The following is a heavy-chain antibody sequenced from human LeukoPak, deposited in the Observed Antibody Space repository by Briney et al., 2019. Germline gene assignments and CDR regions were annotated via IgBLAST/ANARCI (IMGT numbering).Heavy chain of an antibody. CDR3: ARAGGSWDHYDILTVRHADY. D-gene: IGHD3-9*01. CDR1: GYKFTNYA. Sequence: ASVKVSCKASGYKFTNYAISWVRQAPGQGLEWMGWISPYNGNTIYAQKLQGRVTMTTDTSTSTAYMELRSLRSDDTAVYYCARAGGSWDHYDILTVRHADYWGQGTLVTVSS. J-gene: IGHJ4*02. V-gene: IGHV1-18*01. CDR2: ISPYNGNT.